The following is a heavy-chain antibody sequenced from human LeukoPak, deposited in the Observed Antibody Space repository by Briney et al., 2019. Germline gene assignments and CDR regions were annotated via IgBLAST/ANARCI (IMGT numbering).Heavy chain of an antibody. Sequence: GGSLRLSCAASGFTFSSYRMSWVRQAPGKGLEWVANIKQDGSEKYYVDSVKGRFTISRDNAKNSLYLQMNSLRAEDTAVYYCARNPTVTTLYYFDYWGQGTLVTVSS. CDR2: IKQDGSEK. CDR1: GFTFSSYR. CDR3: ARNPTVTTLYYFDY. J-gene: IGHJ4*02. V-gene: IGHV3-7*01. D-gene: IGHD4-17*01.